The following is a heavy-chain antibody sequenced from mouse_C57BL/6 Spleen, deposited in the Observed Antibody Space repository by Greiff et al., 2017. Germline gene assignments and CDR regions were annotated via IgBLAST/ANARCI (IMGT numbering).Heavy chain of an antibody. CDR3: ARERDSSGYVGFAY. CDR1: GYTFTDYY. D-gene: IGHD3-2*02. CDR2: IGPGSGST. Sequence: QVHVKQSGAELVKPGASVKISCKASGYTFTDYYINWVKQRPGQGLEWIGKIGPGSGSTYYNEKFKGKATLTADKSSSTAYMQLSSLTSEDSAVYFCARERDSSGYVGFAYWGQGTLVTVSA. J-gene: IGHJ3*01. V-gene: IGHV1-77*01.